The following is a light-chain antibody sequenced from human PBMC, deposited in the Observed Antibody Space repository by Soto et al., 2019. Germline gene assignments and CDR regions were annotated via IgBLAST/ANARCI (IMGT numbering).Light chain of an antibody. J-gene: IGKJ4*01. Sequence: EIVLTQSPGTLSLSPGERATLSCRASQSVSSSYLAWYQQKPGQAPRLLIYGASSRATGIPDRFSGSGSGKDFTLTISRLEPEDFAVYYWQQYGSSPFTFGGGTKVEIK. CDR2: GAS. V-gene: IGKV3-20*01. CDR3: QQYGSSPFT. CDR1: QSVSSSY.